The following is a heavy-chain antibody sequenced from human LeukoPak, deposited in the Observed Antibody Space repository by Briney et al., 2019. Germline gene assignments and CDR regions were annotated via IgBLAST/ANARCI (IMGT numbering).Heavy chain of an antibody. CDR3: ARGGRYFDWLSHYGMDV. D-gene: IGHD3-9*01. Sequence: SETRSLTCTVSGGSISSYYWSWIRQPAGEGLEWIGRIYTSGSTNYNPSLKSRVTMSVDTSKNQFSLKLSSVTAADTAVYYCARGGRYFDWLSHYGMDVWGQGTTVTVSS. CDR1: GGSISSYY. V-gene: IGHV4-4*07. J-gene: IGHJ6*02. CDR2: IYTSGST.